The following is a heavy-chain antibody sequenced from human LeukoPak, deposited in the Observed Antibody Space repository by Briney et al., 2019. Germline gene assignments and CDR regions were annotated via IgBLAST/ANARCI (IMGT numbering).Heavy chain of an antibody. CDR3: TRGPFDY. Sequence: GGSLRLSCAAAGFTFSSYDMNWVRQAPGKGLDWVSYISSGGTTIYYADSVKGRFTISRDNAKNSLYLQMNSLRADDTAVYYCTRGPFDYWGQGTLVTVSP. J-gene: IGHJ4*02. CDR2: ISSGGTTI. V-gene: IGHV3-48*03. CDR1: GFTFSSYD.